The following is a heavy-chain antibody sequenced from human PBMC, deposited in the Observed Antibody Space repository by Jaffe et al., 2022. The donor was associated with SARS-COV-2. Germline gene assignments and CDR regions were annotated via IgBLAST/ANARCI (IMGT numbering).Heavy chain of an antibody. CDR2: ITTTGNFI. CDR1: GFTLSGHH. V-gene: IGHV3-48*01. Sequence: EVQLVESGGDFVQPGGSLRLSCTASGFTLSGHHMKWARQAPGRGLEWLSYITTTGNFIRYADSVKGRFTISRDNAKNSLYLQMNSLRVEDTAVYYCARDQNPHRVFDVWGQGTMVTVSS. J-gene: IGHJ3*01. CDR3: ARDQNPHRVFDV.